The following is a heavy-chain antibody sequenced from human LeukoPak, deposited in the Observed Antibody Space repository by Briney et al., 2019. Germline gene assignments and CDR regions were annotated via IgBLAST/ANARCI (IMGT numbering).Heavy chain of an antibody. Sequence: GGSLRLSCAASGFTFSSYAMSWVRQAPGKGLEWVSAISGSGGSAYYADSVKGRFTISRDDPKNTLFLQMNSLRAEDTAVYYCAREMGFPDAFDIWGQGTMVTVSS. D-gene: IGHD2-8*01. CDR1: GFTFSSYA. CDR3: AREMGFPDAFDI. CDR2: ISGSGGSA. V-gene: IGHV3-23*01. J-gene: IGHJ3*02.